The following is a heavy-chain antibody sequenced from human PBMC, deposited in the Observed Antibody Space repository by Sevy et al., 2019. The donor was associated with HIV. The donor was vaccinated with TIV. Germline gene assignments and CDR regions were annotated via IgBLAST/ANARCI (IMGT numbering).Heavy chain of an antibody. D-gene: IGHD5-18*01. CDR3: ATSDTAMAPPDY. Sequence: GGSLRLSCAASGFTFSSYGMHWVRQAPGKGLEWVAVISYDGSNKYYADSVKGRFTIPRDNSKNTLYLQMNSLRAEDTAVYYCATSDTAMAPPDYWGQGTLVTVSS. V-gene: IGHV3-30*03. CDR1: GFTFSSYG. J-gene: IGHJ4*02. CDR2: ISYDGSNK.